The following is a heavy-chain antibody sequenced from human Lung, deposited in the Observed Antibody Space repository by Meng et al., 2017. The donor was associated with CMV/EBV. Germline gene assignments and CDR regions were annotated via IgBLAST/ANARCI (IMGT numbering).Heavy chain of an antibody. CDR3: AKASLGPPDGPNTFDI. D-gene: IGHD5-24*01. CDR2: INWNSGSL. J-gene: IGHJ3*02. CDR1: GFQFDDYA. V-gene: IGHV3-9*01. Sequence: AASGFQFDDYAMHWVRQFPGKGPEWVSGINWNSGSLTYADSVKGRFTISKDNARNSLYLQMNSLRPEDTALYYCAKASLGPPDGPNTFDIWGQGXMVTVSS.